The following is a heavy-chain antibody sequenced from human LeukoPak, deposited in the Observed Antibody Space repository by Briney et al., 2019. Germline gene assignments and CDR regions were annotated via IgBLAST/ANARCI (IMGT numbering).Heavy chain of an antibody. Sequence: GGSLRLSCAASGFTFSSYAMSWVRQAPGKGLEWVSAISGSGGSTYYADSVKGRFTISRDNSKNTLYPQMNSLRAEDTAVYYCAKSGYGSTSRIDYWGQGTLVTVSS. V-gene: IGHV3-23*01. CDR3: AKSGYGSTSRIDY. J-gene: IGHJ4*02. D-gene: IGHD5-12*01. CDR1: GFTFSSYA. CDR2: ISGSGGST.